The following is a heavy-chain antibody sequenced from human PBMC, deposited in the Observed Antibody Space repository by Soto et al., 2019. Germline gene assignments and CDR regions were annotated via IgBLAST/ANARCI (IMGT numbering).Heavy chain of an antibody. CDR2: IYYRGNT. J-gene: IGHJ6*02. CDR1: GGSISTYY. D-gene: IGHD2-21*01. CDR3: ARDPYIVTYPSYYYGIHV. V-gene: IGHV4-59*01. Sequence: QVQLQESGPGLVKPSATLSLTCTVSGGSISTYYWSWIRQPPGKGLEWIGYIYYRGNTNYNPSLKNRVTISVDTSQNQFSLMLNSMTPADTAVYYCARDPYIVTYPSYYYGIHVWGQGTTVTVSS.